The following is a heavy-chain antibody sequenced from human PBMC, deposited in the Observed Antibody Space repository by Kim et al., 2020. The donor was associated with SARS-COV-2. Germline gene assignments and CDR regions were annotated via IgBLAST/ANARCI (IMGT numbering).Heavy chain of an antibody. CDR3: ATDSEGSGSYLDN. J-gene: IGHJ4*02. V-gene: IGHV3-30*14. D-gene: IGHD3-10*01. Sequence: YAASLEGRFTISRDRSKYTVYLQMNRLRTEDTAVYYCATDSEGSGSYLDNWGQGSLVTVSS.